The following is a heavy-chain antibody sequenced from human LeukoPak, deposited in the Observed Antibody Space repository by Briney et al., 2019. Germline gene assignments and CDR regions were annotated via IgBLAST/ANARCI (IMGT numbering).Heavy chain of an antibody. CDR3: ARGNAHAFDI. CDR2: IHSDGSST. Sequence: QPGGSLRLSCAASGFTFSNYWMHWVRQAPGKGLVWVSRIHSDGSSTTSADSVKGRFTISRDNAENTLYLQMNSPRAEDTAVYFCARGNAHAFDIWGQGTMVTVSS. J-gene: IGHJ3*02. V-gene: IGHV3-74*01. CDR1: GFTFSNYW. D-gene: IGHD1-1*01.